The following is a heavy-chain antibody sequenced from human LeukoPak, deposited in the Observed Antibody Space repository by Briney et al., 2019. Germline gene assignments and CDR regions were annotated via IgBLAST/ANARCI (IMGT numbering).Heavy chain of an antibody. J-gene: IGHJ4*02. Sequence: SETLSLTCTVSGGSIRSYYWSCIRQPPGEGLEWIWHIYYSGRTNYNTSLKSRVSISVDTSKNQFSLKLSSVTAADTAVYYCARTGSTVTMLYPFDHWGQGTLISVCS. CDR2: IYYSGRT. V-gene: IGHV4-59*01. D-gene: IGHD4-17*01. CDR3: ARTGSTVTMLYPFDH. CDR1: GGSIRSYY.